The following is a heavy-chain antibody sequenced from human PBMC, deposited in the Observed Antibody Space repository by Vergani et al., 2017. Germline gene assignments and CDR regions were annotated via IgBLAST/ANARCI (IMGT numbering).Heavy chain of an antibody. V-gene: IGHV3-74*01. Sequence: EVELVESGGGLVQPGGSLRLSCAASGFTFHEYWMHWARQVPGKGLVWVSGMNGDGDTISYADSVKGRFTISRDNAKNTLFLQMNSLRAEDTAVYYCARARKFRFGVVWENWFDPWGQGTLVTVSS. CDR2: MNGDGDTI. CDR1: GFTFHEYW. J-gene: IGHJ5*02. CDR3: ARARKFRFGVVWENWFDP. D-gene: IGHD3-3*01.